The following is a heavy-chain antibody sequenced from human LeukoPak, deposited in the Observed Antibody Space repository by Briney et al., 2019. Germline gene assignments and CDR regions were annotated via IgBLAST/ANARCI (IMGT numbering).Heavy chain of an antibody. CDR3: AKASWGMDV. V-gene: IGHV3-11*01. CDR1: GFTFSDYF. CDR2: ISTIDGII. Sequence: GGSLRLSYVASGFTFSDYFMTWIRHPPGKPLECVSYISTIDGIIYYADSVKDRFTISRDNAKSSLFLQMNNLRAEDTAVYYCAKASWGMDVWGQGSSVIVS. J-gene: IGHJ6*02.